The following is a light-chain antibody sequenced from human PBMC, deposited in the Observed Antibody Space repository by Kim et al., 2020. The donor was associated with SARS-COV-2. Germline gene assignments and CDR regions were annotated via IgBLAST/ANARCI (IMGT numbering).Light chain of an antibody. J-gene: IGKJ3*01. V-gene: IGKV1-39*01. CDR1: QNINSH. Sequence: DIQMTQSPSSLSASVGDRVNIAYRTSQNINSHLNWYHQKPGRAPKPLLYAASTLQGGVPSRFSGSGSGTDFTLTISSLQPEDFAAYFCQQSYITPFTFDPTTSLDIE. CDR2: AAS. CDR3: QQSYITPFT.